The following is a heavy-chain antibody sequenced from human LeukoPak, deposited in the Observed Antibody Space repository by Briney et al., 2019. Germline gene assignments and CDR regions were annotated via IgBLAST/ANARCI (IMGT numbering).Heavy chain of an antibody. Sequence: ASVKVSCKASGYTFTSYGISWVRQAPGQGLEWMGWISAYNGNTNYAQKFQGRVTMTRDTSISTAYMELSRLRSDDTAVYYCATPWGYYDSSGAAFDIWGQGTMVTVSS. V-gene: IGHV1-18*01. CDR3: ATPWGYYDSSGAAFDI. J-gene: IGHJ3*02. CDR1: GYTFTSYG. D-gene: IGHD3-22*01. CDR2: ISAYNGNT.